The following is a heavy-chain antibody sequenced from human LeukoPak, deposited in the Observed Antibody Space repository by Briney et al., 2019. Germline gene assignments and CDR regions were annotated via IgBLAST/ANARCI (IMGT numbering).Heavy chain of an antibody. V-gene: IGHV4-59*01. D-gene: IGHD3-10*01. CDR2: ITYSGST. CDR1: GGSISSYY. Sequence: SETLSLTCTVSGGSISSYYWSCIWQPPGKGLEWIGYITYSGSTHYNPSLKSRVTLSVDTSKTPFSLKLSSLTAPDTAVYYSARGPLIWLGERMEY. CDR3: ARGPLIWLGERMEY. J-gene: IGHJ1*01.